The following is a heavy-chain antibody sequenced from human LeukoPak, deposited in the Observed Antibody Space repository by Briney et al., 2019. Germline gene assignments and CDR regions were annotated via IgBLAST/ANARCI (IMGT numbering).Heavy chain of an antibody. D-gene: IGHD1-26*01. CDR3: ARDPNRYSGTIPGPY. CDR1: GGSISSGDYY. V-gene: IGHV4-30-4*01. Sequence: SETLSLTCTVSGGSISSGDYYWSWVRQPPGKGLEWIGYIYYSGSTYYNPSLKSRVTISVDTSKNQFSLKLSSVTAADTAVYYCARDPNRYSGTIPGPYWGQGTLVTVSS. CDR2: IYYSGST. J-gene: IGHJ4*02.